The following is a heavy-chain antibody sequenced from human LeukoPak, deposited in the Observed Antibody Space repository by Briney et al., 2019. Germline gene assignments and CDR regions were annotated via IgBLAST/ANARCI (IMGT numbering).Heavy chain of an antibody. CDR2: FYYSVST. Sequence: SETLSLTCTVSGGSISSYYWSWVRQPPGKGLEWIGYFYYSVSTNYNPSLKSRVTISVDTSKNQSSLKLSSVTAADTAVYYCARGPGGYSYGYYFDYWGQGTLVTVSS. CDR1: GGSISSYY. V-gene: IGHV4-59*01. J-gene: IGHJ4*02. CDR3: ARGPGGYSYGYYFDY. D-gene: IGHD5-18*01.